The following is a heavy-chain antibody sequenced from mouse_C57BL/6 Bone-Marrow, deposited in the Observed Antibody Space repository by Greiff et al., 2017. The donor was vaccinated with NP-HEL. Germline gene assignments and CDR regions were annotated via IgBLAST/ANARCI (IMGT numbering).Heavy chain of an antibody. J-gene: IGHJ4*01. Sequence: VQLQQSGAELVRPGASVKLSCTASGFNIKDYYMHWVKQRPEQGLEWIGRIDPEDGDTEYAPKFQGKATMTADKSSNTAYLQLSSLTSDDTAVYYCTLITTVVATNYYAMDFWGQGTSVTVSS. CDR2: IDPEDGDT. D-gene: IGHD1-1*01. CDR3: TLITTVVATNYYAMDF. V-gene: IGHV14-1*01. CDR1: GFNIKDYY.